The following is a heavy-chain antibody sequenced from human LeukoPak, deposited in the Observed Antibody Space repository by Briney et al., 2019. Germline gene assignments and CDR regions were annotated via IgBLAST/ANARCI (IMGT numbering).Heavy chain of an antibody. CDR1: GFTFSSYA. Sequence: GGSLRLSCAASGFTFSSYAMHWVRQAPGKGLEWVAVISYDGSNKYYADSVKGRFTISRDNSKNTLYLQMNNLRAEDTAVYYCARDLKHYDSSGYYLNYWGQGTLVTVSS. CDR3: ARDLKHYDSSGYYLNY. D-gene: IGHD3-22*01. CDR2: ISYDGSNK. J-gene: IGHJ4*02. V-gene: IGHV3-30*04.